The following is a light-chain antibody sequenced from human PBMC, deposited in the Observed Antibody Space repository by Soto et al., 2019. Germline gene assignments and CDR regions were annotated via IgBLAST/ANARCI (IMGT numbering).Light chain of an antibody. CDR3: MLYMAGGLVV. Sequence: QAVVTQDPSVSVSPGGTVTLTCGLTSGSVSTTYYPSWYQQTPGKAPRTLIYSTNIRSSGVPDRFSGSILGNKAALTITGAQADDESDYHCMLYMAGGLVVFGGGTKLTVL. CDR1: SGSVSTTYY. V-gene: IGLV8-61*01. J-gene: IGLJ2*01. CDR2: STN.